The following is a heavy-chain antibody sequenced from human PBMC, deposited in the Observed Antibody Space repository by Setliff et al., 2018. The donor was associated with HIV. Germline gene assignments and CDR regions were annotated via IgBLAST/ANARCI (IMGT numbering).Heavy chain of an antibody. J-gene: IGHJ6*02. D-gene: IGHD3-22*01. CDR2: ISGSGSAM. Sequence: AGGSLRLSCAASGFTFSSYSMNWVRQAPGKGLEWVSSISGSGSAMYYADSVEGRFTISRDNAKNSLYLQMNSLRAEDTAVYHCARGHYFKDVWGQGTTVTVSS. CDR1: GFTFSSYS. V-gene: IGHV3-21*01. CDR3: ARGHYFKDV.